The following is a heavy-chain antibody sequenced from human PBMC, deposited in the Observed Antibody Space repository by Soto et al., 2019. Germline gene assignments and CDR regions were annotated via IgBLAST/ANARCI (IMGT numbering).Heavy chain of an antibody. CDR1: GGSFSGYY. V-gene: IGHV4-34*01. Sequence: PLETLSLTCAVYGGSFSGYYWSWIRQPPGKGLEWIGEINHSGSTNYNPSLKSRVTISVDTSKNQFSLKLSSVTAADTAVYYCARSFRSSWYSFYMDVWGKGTTVTVSS. J-gene: IGHJ6*03. D-gene: IGHD6-13*01. CDR2: INHSGST. CDR3: ARSFRSSWYSFYMDV.